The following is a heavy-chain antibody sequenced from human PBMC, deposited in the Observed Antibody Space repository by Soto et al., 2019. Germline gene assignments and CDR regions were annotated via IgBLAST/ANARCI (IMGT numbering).Heavy chain of an antibody. Sequence: QVQLVQSGAEVKKPGSSVRVSCKASGDTFTFYSINWVRQAPGLGLEWMGRINPILSMSNYAQRFQGRVTMTAGKCTRSAYTEQGSVRSENTAMYYCASSYGSGNRAFVCWGKGALVTVSS. CDR3: ASSYGSGNRAFVC. V-gene: IGHV1-69*02. D-gene: IGHD3-10*01. CDR1: GDTFTFYS. CDR2: INPILSMS. J-gene: IGHJ4*02.